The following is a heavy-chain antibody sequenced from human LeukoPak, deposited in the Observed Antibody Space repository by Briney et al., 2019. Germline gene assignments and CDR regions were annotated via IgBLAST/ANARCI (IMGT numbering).Heavy chain of an antibody. D-gene: IGHD6-19*01. CDR2: ISAYDGNT. CDR1: GYTFTSYG. V-gene: IGHV1-18*01. Sequence: ASVKVSCKASGYTFTSYGISWVRQAPGQGLEWMGWISAYDGNTNYAQKLQGRVTMTTDTSTSTAYMELRSLRSDDTAAYYCARDGSSSGWYPLYYYYYMDVWGKGTTVTISS. J-gene: IGHJ6*03. CDR3: ARDGSSSGWYPLYYYYYMDV.